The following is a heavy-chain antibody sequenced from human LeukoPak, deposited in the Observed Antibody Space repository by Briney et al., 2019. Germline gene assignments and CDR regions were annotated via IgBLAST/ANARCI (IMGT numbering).Heavy chain of an antibody. CDR2: INHSGST. D-gene: IGHD3/OR15-3a*01. CDR1: GGSFSGYY. CDR3: ARRDWGLSYYYYMDV. J-gene: IGHJ6*03. V-gene: IGHV4-34*01. Sequence: SETLSLTCAVYGGSFSGYYWSWIRQPPGKGLEWVGEINHSGSTNYNPSPKSRVTISVDTSKNQFSLKLSSVTAADTAVYYCARRDWGLSYYYYMDVWGKGTTVTVSS.